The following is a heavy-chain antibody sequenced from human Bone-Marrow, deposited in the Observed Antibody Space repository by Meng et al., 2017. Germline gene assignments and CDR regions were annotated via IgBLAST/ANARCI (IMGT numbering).Heavy chain of an antibody. Sequence: ASVKVSCKASGYTFPDYWLHWVRRAPGQGLEWMGRINPKSGDTHYAQRFQGRVTMTGDTSISTAYMELSRLRSDDTAVYYCARGLRQQLVLRKGTFVLPYFDYWGQGTLVTVSS. D-gene: IGHD6-13*01. J-gene: IGHJ4*02. CDR1: GYTFPDYW. CDR3: ARGLRQQLVLRKGTFVLPYFDY. CDR2: INPKSGDT. V-gene: IGHV1-2*06.